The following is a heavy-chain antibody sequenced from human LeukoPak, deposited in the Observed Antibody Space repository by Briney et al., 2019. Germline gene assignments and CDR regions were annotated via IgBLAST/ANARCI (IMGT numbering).Heavy chain of an antibody. CDR3: ARELLGAPTPGAY. Sequence: PSETLSLTCALSTVSGSSGNWWSWVRQPPGKGLEWIGEVHKTGKTNYNPSLKTRVTISIDASKNQLSLELTSVTAADAAVYYYARELLGAPTPGAYWGQGTRVTVSS. V-gene: IGHV4-4*02. J-gene: IGHJ4*02. D-gene: IGHD7-27*01. CDR2: VHKTGKT. CDR1: TVSGSSGNW.